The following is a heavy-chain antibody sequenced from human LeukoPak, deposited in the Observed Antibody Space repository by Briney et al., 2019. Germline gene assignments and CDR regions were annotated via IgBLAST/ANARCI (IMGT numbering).Heavy chain of an antibody. CDR2: IYYSGST. J-gene: IGHJ4*02. CDR1: GGSISSYY. Sequence: SETLSLTCTVSGGSISSYYWSWIRQPPGKGLEWIGYIYYSGSTNYNPSLKSRVTISVDTSKNQFSLKLSSVTAADTAVYYCARHAGGIQLWLAFDYWGQGTLVTVSS. CDR3: ARHAGGIQLWLAFDY. D-gene: IGHD5-18*01. V-gene: IGHV4-59*01.